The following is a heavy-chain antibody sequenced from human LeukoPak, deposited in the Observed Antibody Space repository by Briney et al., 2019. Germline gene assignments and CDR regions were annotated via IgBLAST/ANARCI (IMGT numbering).Heavy chain of an antibody. V-gene: IGHV1-18*01. D-gene: IGHD3-3*01. Sequence: ASVKASCKASGYTFTSYGISWVRQAPGQGLEWMGWISAYNGNTNYAQKLQGRVTMTTDTSTSTAYMELRSLRSDDTAVYYCARVSIFGDLGYYYMDVWGKGTTVTVSS. J-gene: IGHJ6*03. CDR1: GYTFTSYG. CDR2: ISAYNGNT. CDR3: ARVSIFGDLGYYYMDV.